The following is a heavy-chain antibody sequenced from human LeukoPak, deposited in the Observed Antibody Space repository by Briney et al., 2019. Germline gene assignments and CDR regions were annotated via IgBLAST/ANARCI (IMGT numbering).Heavy chain of an antibody. J-gene: IGHJ6*02. CDR3: ARSPLCSGGSCWHYYGMDV. CDR2: INAGNGNT. Sequence: ASVKVSCKASGYTFTSYAMQWVRQAPGQRLEWMGWINAGNGNTKYSQKLQGRVTITRDTSASTAYMELSSLRSEDTAVYYCARSPLCSGGSCWHYYGMDVWGQGTTVTVSS. D-gene: IGHD2-15*01. V-gene: IGHV1-3*01. CDR1: GYTFTSYA.